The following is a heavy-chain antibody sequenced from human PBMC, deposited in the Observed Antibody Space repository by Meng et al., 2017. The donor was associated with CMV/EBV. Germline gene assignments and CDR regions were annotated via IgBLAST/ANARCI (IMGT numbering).Heavy chain of an antibody. CDR1: GFTFSSYA. D-gene: IGHD4-17*01. Sequence: VQLVGSGGGVVQPGRSLRLSCAASGFTFSSYAMHWVRQAPGKGLEWVAVISYDGSNKYYADSVKGRFTISRDNSKNTLYLQMNSLRAEDTAVYYCARDIHGALDYWGQGTLVTVSS. J-gene: IGHJ4*02. CDR3: ARDIHGALDY. V-gene: IGHV3-30-3*01. CDR2: ISYDGSNK.